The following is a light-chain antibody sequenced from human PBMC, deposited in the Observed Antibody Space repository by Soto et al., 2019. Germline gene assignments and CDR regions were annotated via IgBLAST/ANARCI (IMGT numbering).Light chain of an antibody. V-gene: IGKV3-20*01. CDR3: QQYCSSRTWT. CDR2: GAS. J-gene: IGKJ1*01. CDR1: QSVSSSF. Sequence: EIVLTQSPGTLSLSPGERATLSCRASQSVSSSFLAWYQQKPGQAPRLLIYGASSRATGIPDRFSGSGSGTDFTLTISRLEPEDFAVYYCQQYCSSRTWTFGQGPKVEI.